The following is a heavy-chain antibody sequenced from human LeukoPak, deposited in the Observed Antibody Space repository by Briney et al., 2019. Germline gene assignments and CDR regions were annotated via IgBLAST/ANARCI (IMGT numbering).Heavy chain of an antibody. J-gene: IGHJ4*02. Sequence: SETLSLICSVSDYSISSGYYWGWVRQPPGKGLEWIGSIYHSGSTYYNPSLKSRVTISVDTSKNQFSLKLSSVTAADTAVYYCARDGDYGDYPTSDYWGQGTLVTVSS. D-gene: IGHD4-17*01. CDR3: ARDGDYGDYPTSDY. CDR1: DYSISSGYY. CDR2: IYHSGST. V-gene: IGHV4-38-2*02.